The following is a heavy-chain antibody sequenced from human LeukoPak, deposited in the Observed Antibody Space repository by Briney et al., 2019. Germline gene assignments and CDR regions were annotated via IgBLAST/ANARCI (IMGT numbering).Heavy chain of an antibody. CDR1: GGSISSSSYY. Sequence: PSETLSLTCTVSGGSISSSSYYWGWIRQPPGKGLEWIGSIYYSGSTYYNPSLKSRVTISVDTSKNQFSLKLSSVTAADTAVYYCARQGKGAYYYDSSVPFDYWGQGTLVTVSS. D-gene: IGHD3-22*01. CDR2: IYYSGST. V-gene: IGHV4-39*01. CDR3: ARQGKGAYYYDSSVPFDY. J-gene: IGHJ4*02.